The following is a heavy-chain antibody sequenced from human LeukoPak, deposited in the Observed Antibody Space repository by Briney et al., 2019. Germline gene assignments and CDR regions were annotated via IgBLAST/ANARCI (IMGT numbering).Heavy chain of an antibody. CDR2: IYYSGST. CDR3: ARAQYYDILTGSYYFDY. V-gene: IGHV4-59*01. J-gene: IGHJ4*02. D-gene: IGHD3-9*01. Sequence: KTSETLSLTCTVSGGSISSYYWSWIRQPPGKGLEWIGYIYYSGSTNYNPSLKSRVTISVDTSKNQFSLKLSSVTAADTAVYYCARAQYYDILTGSYYFDYWGQGTLVTVSS. CDR1: GGSISSYY.